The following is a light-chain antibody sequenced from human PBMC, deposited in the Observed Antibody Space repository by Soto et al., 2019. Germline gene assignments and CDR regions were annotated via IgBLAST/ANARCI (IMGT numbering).Light chain of an antibody. J-gene: IGLJ2*01. Sequence: QSALTQPPYASGSPGQSVTISCTGTSSDVGGYHYVSWYQQHPGKAPKLMIYEVSKRPSGVPDRFSGSKSGNTASLTVSGLQAEDEADYYCSSYAGSNNHVLFGGGTKVTVL. CDR2: EVS. V-gene: IGLV2-8*01. CDR3: SSYAGSNNHVL. CDR1: SSDVGGYHY.